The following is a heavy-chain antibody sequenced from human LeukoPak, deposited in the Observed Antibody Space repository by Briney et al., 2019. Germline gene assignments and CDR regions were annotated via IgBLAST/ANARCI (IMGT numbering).Heavy chain of an antibody. CDR2: IYIDGNI. J-gene: IGHJ4*02. D-gene: IGHD6-19*01. Sequence: GGSLRLSCAASGFTVGSNYMSWVRQAPGRGLEWVSLIYIDGNIYYADSVKGRFTISRDNSKNTLYLQMSSLRAEDTAVYYCARDRGSGWYDYWGQGTLVTVSS. CDR3: ARDRGSGWYDY. V-gene: IGHV3-66*01. CDR1: GFTVGSNY.